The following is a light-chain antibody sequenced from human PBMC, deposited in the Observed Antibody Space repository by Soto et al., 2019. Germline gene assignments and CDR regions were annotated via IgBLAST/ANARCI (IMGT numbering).Light chain of an antibody. V-gene: IGLV1-44*01. CDR2: TNS. Sequence: QSVLTQPPSASGTPGQRVTISCSGSSSSIGSNSVNWYQQLPRTAPKVLIYTNSQRPSGVPDRFSGSKSGTSASLAISGLQPEDEADYYCEAWDGSLNVYVFGTGTKLTVL. CDR3: EAWDGSLNVYV. CDR1: SSSIGSNS. J-gene: IGLJ1*01.